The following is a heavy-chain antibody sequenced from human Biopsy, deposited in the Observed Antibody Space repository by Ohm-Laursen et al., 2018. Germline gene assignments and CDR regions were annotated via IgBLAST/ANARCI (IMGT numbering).Heavy chain of an antibody. D-gene: IGHD3-10*01. Sequence: SDTLSLTCTVSGDSISSGVYYWNWFRQHPEKGLEWIGYISSGGYRKYTPSLQSLITISIDTSRNQFSLRLNSVTSADTAVYYCARAPYVSGSFGWFDPWGQGIVVTVS. CDR2: ISSGGYR. J-gene: IGHJ5*02. V-gene: IGHV4-31*01. CDR3: ARAPYVSGSFGWFDP. CDR1: GDSISSGVYY.